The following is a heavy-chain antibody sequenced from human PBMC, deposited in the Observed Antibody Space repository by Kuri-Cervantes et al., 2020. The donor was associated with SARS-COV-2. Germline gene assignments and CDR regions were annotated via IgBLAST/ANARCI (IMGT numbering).Heavy chain of an antibody. Sequence: GESLKISCAASGFTFSSYWMSWVRQALGKGLEWVANIKQDGSEKYHVDSVKGRFTISRDNAKNSLYLQMNSLRAEDTAVYYCASGGDCSSTSCYRAEVNWGQGTLVTVSS. CDR2: IKQDGSEK. CDR1: GFTFSSYW. CDR3: ASGGDCSSTSCYRAEVN. J-gene: IGHJ4*02. D-gene: IGHD2-2*02. V-gene: IGHV3-7*01.